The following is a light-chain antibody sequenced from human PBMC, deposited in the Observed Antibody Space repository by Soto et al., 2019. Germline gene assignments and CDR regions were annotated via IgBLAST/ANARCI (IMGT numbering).Light chain of an antibody. CDR2: GAS. Sequence: EIVLTQSPGTLSLSPGERATLSCRASQSVNSNYLAWYQQKPGQAPRLLIYGASSRDTGIPDRFSGSESGTDFTLTISRLEPEDFAVYYWQQYGSSTWTFGPGTKVELK. V-gene: IGKV3-20*01. J-gene: IGKJ1*01. CDR3: QQYGSSTWT. CDR1: QSVNSNY.